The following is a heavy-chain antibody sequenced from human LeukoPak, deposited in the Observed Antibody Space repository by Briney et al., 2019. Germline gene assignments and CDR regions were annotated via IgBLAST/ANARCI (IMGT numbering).Heavy chain of an antibody. D-gene: IGHD2-2*01. CDR2: ISYDGSNK. CDR3: ARDSIVVVPAALNYYYGMDV. V-gene: IGHV3-30-3*01. CDR1: GFTFSSYA. J-gene: IGHJ6*02. Sequence: AGGSLRLSCAASGFTFSSYAMHWVRQAPGKGLGWVAVISYDGSNKYYADSVKGRFPISRDNSKNTLYLQMNSLRAEDTAVYYCARDSIVVVPAALNYYYGMDVWGQGTTVTVSS.